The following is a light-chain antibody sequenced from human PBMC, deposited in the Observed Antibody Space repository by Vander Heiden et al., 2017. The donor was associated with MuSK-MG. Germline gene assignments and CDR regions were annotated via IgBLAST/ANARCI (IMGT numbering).Light chain of an antibody. J-gene: IGKJ4*01. V-gene: IGKV1-39*01. CDR1: QSISSY. Sequence: DIQMTQSPSSLSASVGDRVTITCRASQSISSYLNWYQQKPGKAPKLLIYAASSLQSGVPSRFSGSGSGTDFTLTISSLQPEDFATYYCQQSYSTRKLTFGGGTKVEIK. CDR2: AAS. CDR3: QQSYSTRKLT.